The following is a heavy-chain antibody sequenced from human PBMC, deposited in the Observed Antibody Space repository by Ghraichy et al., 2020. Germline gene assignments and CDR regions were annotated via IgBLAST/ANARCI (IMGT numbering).Heavy chain of an antibody. V-gene: IGHV3-7*03. CDR2: IKQDGSEK. CDR1: GFTFSSYW. J-gene: IGHJ4*02. Sequence: GGSLRLSCAASGFTFSSYWMSWVRQAPGKGLEWVANIKQDGSEKYYVDSVKGRFTISRDNAKNSLYLQMNSLRAEDTAVYYCAREGWWLLSKGYFDYWGQGTLVTVSS. D-gene: IGHD3-3*01. CDR3: AREGWWLLSKGYFDY.